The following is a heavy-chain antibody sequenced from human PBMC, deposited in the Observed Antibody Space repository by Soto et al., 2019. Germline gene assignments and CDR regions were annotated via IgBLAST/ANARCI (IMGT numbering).Heavy chain of an antibody. D-gene: IGHD2-2*01. CDR1: GGTFSSYA. CDR3: ARTDCISTSCLDYYGMDV. J-gene: IGHJ6*02. Sequence: QVQLVQSGAEVKKPGSSVKVSCKASGGTFSSYAISWVRQAPGQGLEWMGGIIPIFGTANYAQKFQGRVTITADESTGTAYMELSSLRSEDTAVYYCARTDCISTSCLDYYGMDVWGQGTTVTVSS. V-gene: IGHV1-69*12. CDR2: IIPIFGTA.